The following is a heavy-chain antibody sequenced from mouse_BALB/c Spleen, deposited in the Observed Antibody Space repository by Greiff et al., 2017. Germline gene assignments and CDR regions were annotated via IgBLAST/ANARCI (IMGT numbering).Heavy chain of an antibody. CDR3: ATSTMITTGYYYAMDY. Sequence: QVQLKQSGPGLVAPSQSLSITCTVSGFSLTGYGVNWVRQPPGKGLEWLGMIWGDGSTDYNSALKSRLSISKDNSKSQVFLKMNSLQTDDTARYYCATSTMITTGYYYAMDYWGQGTSVTVSS. J-gene: IGHJ4*01. CDR2: IWGDGST. D-gene: IGHD2-4*01. V-gene: IGHV2-6-7*01. CDR1: GFSLTGYG.